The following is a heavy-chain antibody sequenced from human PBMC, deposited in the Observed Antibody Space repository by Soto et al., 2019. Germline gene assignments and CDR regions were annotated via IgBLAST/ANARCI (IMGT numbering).Heavy chain of an antibody. CDR2: INHSGST. Sequence: SETLSLTCAVYGGSFSGYYWSWIRQPPGKGLEWIGEINHSGSTNYNPSLKSRVTISVDTSKNQFSLKLSSVTAADTAVYYCARARDYDYIWGSYRYTDYFDYWGQGTLVTVSS. D-gene: IGHD3-16*02. V-gene: IGHV4-34*01. CDR1: GGSFSGYY. CDR3: ARARDYDYIWGSYRYTDYFDY. J-gene: IGHJ4*02.